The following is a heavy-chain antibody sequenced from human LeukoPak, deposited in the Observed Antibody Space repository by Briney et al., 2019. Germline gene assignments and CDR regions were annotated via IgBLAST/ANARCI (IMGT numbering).Heavy chain of an antibody. V-gene: IGHV3-7*01. J-gene: IGHJ4*02. CDR1: GFTFSSYW. CDR2: IKQDGSEK. Sequence: GGPLRLSCAASGFTFSSYWMSWVRQAPGKGLEWVANIKQDGSEKYYVDSVKGRFTISRDNAKNSLYLQMNSLRGEDTAVYYCARDDPESGYERRTFDYWGQGTLVTVSS. CDR3: ARDDPESGYERRTFDY. D-gene: IGHD5-12*01.